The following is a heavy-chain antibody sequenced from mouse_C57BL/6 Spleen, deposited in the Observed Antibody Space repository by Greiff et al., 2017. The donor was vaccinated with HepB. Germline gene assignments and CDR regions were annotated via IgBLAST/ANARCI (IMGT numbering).Heavy chain of an antibody. CDR3: ARNWDDGDY. J-gene: IGHJ4*01. CDR2: IDPSDSYT. CDR1: GYTFTSYW. Sequence: QVQLQQSGAELVRPGTSVKLSCKASGYTFTSYWMHWVKQRPGQGLEWIGVIDPSDSYTNYNQKFKGKATLTVDTSSSTAYMQLSSLTSEDSAVYYCARNWDDGDYWGQGTSVTVSS. D-gene: IGHD4-1*01. V-gene: IGHV1-59*01.